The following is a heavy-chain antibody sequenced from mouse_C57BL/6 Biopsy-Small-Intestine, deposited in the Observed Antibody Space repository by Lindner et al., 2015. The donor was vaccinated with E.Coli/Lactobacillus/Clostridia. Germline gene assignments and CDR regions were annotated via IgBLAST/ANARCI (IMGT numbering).Heavy chain of an antibody. Sequence: VQLQESGADLVKPRASVKISCKASGYAFSTYWMNWVKQRPGKGLEWIGQIFPGDGDTNYNGKFKGKATLTADKSSSTAYMQLSSLTSEDSAVYFCARTNPGTWFAYWGQGTLVTVSA. CDR3: ARTNPGTWFAY. V-gene: IGHV1-80*01. CDR2: IFPGDGDT. D-gene: IGHD1-3*01. J-gene: IGHJ3*01. CDR1: GYAFSTYW.